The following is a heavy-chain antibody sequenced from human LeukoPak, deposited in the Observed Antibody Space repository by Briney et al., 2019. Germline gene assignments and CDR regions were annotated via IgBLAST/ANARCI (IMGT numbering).Heavy chain of an antibody. CDR1: GFTFSSYA. CDR3: TTVRRHLPIITMVRGEAEYYYYMDV. J-gene: IGHJ6*03. V-gene: IGHV3-23*01. D-gene: IGHD3-10*01. Sequence: PGGSLRLSCAASGFTFSSYAMSWVRQVPGKGLEWVSAISGSGGSTYYADSVKGRFTISRDNSKDTLYLQMNSLKTEDTAVYYCTTVRRHLPIITMVRGEAEYYYYMDVWGKGTTVTISS. CDR2: ISGSGGST.